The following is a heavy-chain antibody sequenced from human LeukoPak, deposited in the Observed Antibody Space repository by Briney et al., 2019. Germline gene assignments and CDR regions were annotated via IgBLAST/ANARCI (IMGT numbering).Heavy chain of an antibody. CDR2: IRYDGSDK. CDR3: AKTGRPQAVAGWIDY. CDR1: GFTFSNFG. Sequence: GGSLRLSCAASGFTFSNFGMHWARQAPGKGLGWVAFIRYDGSDKYYADSVKGRFTISRDNSKNTLYLQMNSLRAEDTAIYYCAKTGRPQAVAGWIDYWGQGTLVTVSS. V-gene: IGHV3-30*02. J-gene: IGHJ4*02. D-gene: IGHD6-19*01.